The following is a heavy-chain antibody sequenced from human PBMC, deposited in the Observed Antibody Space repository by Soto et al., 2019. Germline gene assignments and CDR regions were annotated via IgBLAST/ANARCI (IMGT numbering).Heavy chain of an antibody. J-gene: IGHJ3*02. Sequence: QVQLVQSGAEVKKPGASVKVSCKASGYTFTSYAMHWVRQAPGQRLEWMGWINAGNGKTKYSQKFQGRVTITRDTAASTAYMELSSLRSEDTAVYSCASMVTSDAFAIWGQGTMVTVSS. CDR1: GYTFTSYA. CDR2: INAGNGKT. V-gene: IGHV1-3*01. CDR3: ASMVTSDAFAI. D-gene: IGHD5-18*01.